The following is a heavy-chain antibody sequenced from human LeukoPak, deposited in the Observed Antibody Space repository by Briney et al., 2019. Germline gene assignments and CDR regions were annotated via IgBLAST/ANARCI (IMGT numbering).Heavy chain of an antibody. Sequence: ASVKVSCKASGYTFTSYGISWVRQAPEQGSEWMGLISAYNANTNDAQNLEGSIIMTTDTSTSTAYMELRSLRSDDTAVYYCARAVGDYGDYPVNYWGQGTLVTVSS. V-gene: IGHV1-18*01. CDR2: ISAYNANT. D-gene: IGHD4-17*01. CDR1: GYTFTSYG. CDR3: ARAVGDYGDYPVNY. J-gene: IGHJ4*02.